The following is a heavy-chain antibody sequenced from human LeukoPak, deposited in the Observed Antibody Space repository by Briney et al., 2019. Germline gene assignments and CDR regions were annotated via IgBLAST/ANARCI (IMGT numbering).Heavy chain of an antibody. CDR3: ARDAGYCSSTSCSDNFDY. CDR2: ISPIFGTA. D-gene: IGHD2-2*01. Sequence: ASVKVSCKASGGTFSSYAISWVRQAPGQGIEWVGGISPIFGTANYAQKFQGRVTITADESTSTAYMELSSLRSEDTAVYYCARDAGYCSSTSCSDNFDYWGQGTLVTVSS. V-gene: IGHV1-69*13. CDR1: GGTFSSYA. J-gene: IGHJ4*02.